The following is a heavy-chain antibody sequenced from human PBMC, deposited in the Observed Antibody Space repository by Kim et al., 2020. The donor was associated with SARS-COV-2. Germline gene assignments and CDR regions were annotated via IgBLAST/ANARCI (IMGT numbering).Heavy chain of an antibody. CDR1: GFTFSSYE. V-gene: IGHV3-48*03. Sequence: GGSLRLSCAASGFTFSSYEMNWVRQAPGKGLEWVSYISSSGSTIYYADSVKGRFTISRDNAKNSLYLQMNSLRAEDTAVYYCARNSDYYGNFDYWGQGTLVTVSS. CDR3: ARNSDYYGNFDY. D-gene: IGHD3-16*01. J-gene: IGHJ4*02. CDR2: ISSSGSTI.